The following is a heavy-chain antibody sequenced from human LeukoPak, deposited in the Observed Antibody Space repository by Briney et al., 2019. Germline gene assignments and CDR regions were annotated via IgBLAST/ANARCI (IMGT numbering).Heavy chain of an antibody. J-gene: IGHJ4*02. CDR3: ARTSGVSAAGSPYYFDY. V-gene: IGHV1-18*04. D-gene: IGHD6-13*01. Sequence: GASVKVSCKASGYTFNSYYIHWVRQAPGQGLEWMGWISPYSGNTDYTERLQGRVTMTTDTSTTTAFMELRSLRSDDTAVYYCARTSGVSAAGSPYYFDYWGQGTLVTVSS. CDR1: GYTFNSYY. CDR2: ISPYSGNT.